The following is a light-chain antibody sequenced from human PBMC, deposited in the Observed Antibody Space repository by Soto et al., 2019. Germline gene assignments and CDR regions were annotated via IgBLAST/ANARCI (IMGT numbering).Light chain of an antibody. J-gene: IGLJ1*01. CDR1: SYNIGAGYD. CDR2: GNN. V-gene: IGLV1-40*01. CDR3: QSYDSSLSENDV. Sequence: QSVLTQPPSVSGAPGQRVTISCAGNSYNIGAGYDVHWYQQLPGTAPKLLIYGNNIRPSGVPDRFSGSRSATSASLAITGLQAEDEADYYCQSYDSSLSENDVFGTGTKLTVL.